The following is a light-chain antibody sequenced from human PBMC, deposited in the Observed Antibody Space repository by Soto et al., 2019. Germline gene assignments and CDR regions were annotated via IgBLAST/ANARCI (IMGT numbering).Light chain of an antibody. J-gene: IGKJ1*01. V-gene: IGKV3-15*01. CDR1: QSVNTY. CDR3: QQYNNRWT. CDR2: GAS. Sequence: EIVMTQSPATLSVSPGESATIFCRASQSVNTYFAWYQQKPGQAPRLLIYGASTRATGIPARFSGSGSGTEFTLTISGLQSEDFAVYSCQQYNNRWTCGQGPKVEI.